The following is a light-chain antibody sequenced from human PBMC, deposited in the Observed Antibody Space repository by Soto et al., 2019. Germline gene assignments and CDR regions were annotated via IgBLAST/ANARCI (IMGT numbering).Light chain of an antibody. Sequence: DIQMTQSPSSRSASVGDRVTITGQVSQDISNYLNWYQQKPGKAPKLLIYDASNLETGVPSRFSGSGSGTDFTFTISSLQPEDIATYYCQQYDNLLALTFGGGTKVEIK. V-gene: IGKV1-33*01. CDR2: DAS. CDR1: QDISNY. CDR3: QQYDNLLALT. J-gene: IGKJ4*01.